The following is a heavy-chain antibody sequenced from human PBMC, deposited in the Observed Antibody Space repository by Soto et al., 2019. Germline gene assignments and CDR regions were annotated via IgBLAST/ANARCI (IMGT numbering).Heavy chain of an antibody. CDR2: IYYSGST. V-gene: IGHV4-59*01. CDR1: GGSISSYY. CDR3: ARGYDFAWFDP. D-gene: IGHD3-3*01. Sequence: SETLSLTCTVSGGSISSYYWSWIRQPPGKGLEWIGYIYYSGSTNYNPSLKSRVTISVDTSKNQFSLKLSSVTAADTSVYYCARGYDFAWFDPWGQGTLVTVSS. J-gene: IGHJ5*02.